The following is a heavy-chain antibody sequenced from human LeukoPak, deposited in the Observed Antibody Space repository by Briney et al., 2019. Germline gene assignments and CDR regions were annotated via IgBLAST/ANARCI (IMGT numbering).Heavy chain of an antibody. CDR1: GYTFTSYG. J-gene: IGHJ4*02. CDR3: ARRGNSGSYTLNYYFDY. Sequence: ASVKVSCKASGYTFTSYGISWVRQAPGQGLEWMGWISAYNGNTNYAQKLQGRVTMTTDTSTSTAYMELRSLRSDDTAVYYCARRGNSGSYTLNYYFDYWGPGTLVTVSS. D-gene: IGHD1-26*01. CDR2: ISAYNGNT. V-gene: IGHV1-18*01.